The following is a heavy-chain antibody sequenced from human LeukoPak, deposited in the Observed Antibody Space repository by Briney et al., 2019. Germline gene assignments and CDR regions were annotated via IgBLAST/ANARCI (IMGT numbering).Heavy chain of an antibody. CDR3: ARMTASGGSCYSCYFDY. CDR1: GFTVSSNY. J-gene: IGHJ4*01. Sequence: PGGSLRLSCAASGFTVSSNYMSWVRQAPGKGLEWVSVIYSDGSTYYSDSVNGRFTISRDNSKNTLYLQMNSLRAEDTAVYYCARMTASGGSCYSCYFDYWGHGTLVTVSS. D-gene: IGHD2-15*01. V-gene: IGHV3-53*01. CDR2: IYSDGST.